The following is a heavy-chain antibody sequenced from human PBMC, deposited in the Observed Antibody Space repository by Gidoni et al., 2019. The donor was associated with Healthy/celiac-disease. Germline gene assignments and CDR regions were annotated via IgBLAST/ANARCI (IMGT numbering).Heavy chain of an antibody. CDR2: ISGSGGST. CDR1: GFTFRSYA. J-gene: IGHJ1*01. Sequence: EVQLLESGGGLVQPGGSLRLPCAASGFTFRSYAMRWVRQAPGKGLEWVSAISGSGGSTYYADSVKGRFTISRDNSKNTLYLQMNSLRAEDTAVYYCAKDQYYYDSSGYPVGYFQHWGQGTLVTVSS. V-gene: IGHV3-23*01. CDR3: AKDQYYYDSSGYPVGYFQH. D-gene: IGHD3-22*01.